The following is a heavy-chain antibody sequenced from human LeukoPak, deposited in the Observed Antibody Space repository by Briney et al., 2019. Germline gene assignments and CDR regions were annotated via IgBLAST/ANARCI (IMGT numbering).Heavy chain of an antibody. J-gene: IGHJ4*02. Sequence: GRSLRLSCAGSGFTFGGYGMHWFRQTPGKGLEWVAVIAYDGSRAFYANSVKGRFTISRDNSKNTMSVQMDDLRAEDTAVYYCTRYNNDHFDYWGQGTLVTVPS. CDR3: TRYNNDHFDY. CDR2: IAYDGSRA. CDR1: GFTFGGYG. V-gene: IGHV3-33*01. D-gene: IGHD1-14*01.